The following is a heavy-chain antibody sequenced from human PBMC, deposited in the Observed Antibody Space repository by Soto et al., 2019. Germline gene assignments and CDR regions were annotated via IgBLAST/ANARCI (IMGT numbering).Heavy chain of an antibody. CDR2: ISAYNGNT. CDR3: ATRPPGGPYRGVFDY. D-gene: IGHD3-10*01. V-gene: IGHV1-18*01. J-gene: IGHJ4*02. CDR1: GYTFTSYG. Sequence: ASVKVSCKASGYTFTSYGISWVRQAPGQGLEWMGWISAYNGNTNYAQKLQGRVTMTTDTSTSTAYMKLRAVTTADTAVYYCATRPPGGPYRGVFDYWSQGTLVTVSS.